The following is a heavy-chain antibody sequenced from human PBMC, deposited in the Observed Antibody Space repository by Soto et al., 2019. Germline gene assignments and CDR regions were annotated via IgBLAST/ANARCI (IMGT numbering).Heavy chain of an antibody. CDR2: ISWNSGTI. J-gene: IGHJ4*02. D-gene: IGHD6-13*01. V-gene: IGHV3-9*01. CDR1: GFTFDDYA. CDR3: AKENIAASAFDS. Sequence: PGGSLRLSCAASGFTFDDYAMHWVRQAPGKGLEWVSGISWNSGTIAYADSVKGRFTISRDNAKNSPYLQMNSLRAEDTALYYCAKENIAASAFDSWGQGTLVTVSS.